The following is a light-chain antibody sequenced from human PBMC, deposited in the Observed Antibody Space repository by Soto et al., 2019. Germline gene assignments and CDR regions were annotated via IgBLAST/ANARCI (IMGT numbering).Light chain of an antibody. Sequence: EIVLTQSPVTLSLSPGERATLSCRASQSVAGYLAWYQQKPGQAPRLLIYDVSKRAPGTPARFSGSGSGTEFTLTISSLEPEDFAVYYCQRRSSWSWTFGQGTKVEIK. CDR1: QSVAGY. J-gene: IGKJ1*01. CDR3: QRRSSWSWT. CDR2: DVS. V-gene: IGKV3-11*01.